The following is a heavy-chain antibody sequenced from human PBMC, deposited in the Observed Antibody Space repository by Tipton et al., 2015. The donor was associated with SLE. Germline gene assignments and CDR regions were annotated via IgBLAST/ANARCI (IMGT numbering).Heavy chain of an antibody. J-gene: IGHJ5*02. CDR2: VHYTGDT. CDR1: DGPITLNDDY. D-gene: IGHD4-17*01. V-gene: IGHV4-39*07. CDR3: ARLDDYGDYAEIPP. Sequence: TLSLTCSVSDGPITLNDDYWAWIRQPPGKGLEWVGSVHYTGDTNYNPSLEGRVSISVDTSKNQFSLKLTSVTATDTAVYYCARLDDYGDYAEIPPWGQGTLVTVSS.